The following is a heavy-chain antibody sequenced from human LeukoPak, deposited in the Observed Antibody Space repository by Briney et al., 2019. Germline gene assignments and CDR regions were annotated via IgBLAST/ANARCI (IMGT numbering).Heavy chain of an antibody. Sequence: SETLSLTCTVSGGSISSGGYYWGWIRQPPGKGLEWIGSIYYSGSTYYNPSLKSRVTISVDTSKNQFPLKLSSVTAADTAVYYCARIRVPPYYGMDVWGQGTTVTVSS. CDR3: ARIRVPPYYGMDV. J-gene: IGHJ6*02. V-gene: IGHV4-39*01. CDR1: GGSISSGGYY. D-gene: IGHD3-10*01. CDR2: IYYSGST.